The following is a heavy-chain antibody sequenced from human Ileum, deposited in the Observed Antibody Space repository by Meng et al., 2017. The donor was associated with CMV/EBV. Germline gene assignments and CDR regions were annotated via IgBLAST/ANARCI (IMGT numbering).Heavy chain of an antibody. J-gene: IGHJ4*02. V-gene: IGHV3-74*01. Sequence: GASLKICCAASGITFSSYYMHWVRLAPGKGLVWVSPISNDGGHTAYADSVKRRFTNSRNNSKNTLYLRMSSLSADDTAVYFCAREWGDYDYWGQGPLVTVSS. CDR2: ISNDGGHT. CDR1: GITFSSYY. D-gene: IGHD4-17*01. CDR3: AREWGDYDY.